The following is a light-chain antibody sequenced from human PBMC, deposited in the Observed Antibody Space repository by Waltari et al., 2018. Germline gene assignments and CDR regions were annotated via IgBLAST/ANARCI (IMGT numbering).Light chain of an antibody. Sequence: EIVLTQSPGTLSLSPGESVTLSCRTSQSVTRALAWYQQKPGQAPRLLIYGASNRATGIPDRCSGSGSGTDFRLTISSLEPEDFAVYYCQHYLRLPVTFGQGTKVEVK. J-gene: IGKJ1*01. V-gene: IGKV3-20*01. CDR3: QHYLRLPVT. CDR2: GAS. CDR1: QSVTRA.